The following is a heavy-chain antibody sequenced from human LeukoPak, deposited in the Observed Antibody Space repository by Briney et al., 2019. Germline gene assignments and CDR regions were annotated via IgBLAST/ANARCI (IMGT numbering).Heavy chain of an antibody. CDR3: ARVQNPHLYCGGDCPLGGYFDL. CDR2: IYHSGST. V-gene: IGHV4-30-2*01. CDR1: GGSISSGGYS. D-gene: IGHD2-21*02. Sequence: MSSQTLSLTCAVSGGSISSGGYSWSWIRQPPGKGLEWIGYIYHSGSTYYNPSLKSRVTISVDRSKNQFSLKLSSVTAADTAVYYCARVQNPHLYCGGDCPLGGYFDLWGRGTLVTVSS. J-gene: IGHJ2*01.